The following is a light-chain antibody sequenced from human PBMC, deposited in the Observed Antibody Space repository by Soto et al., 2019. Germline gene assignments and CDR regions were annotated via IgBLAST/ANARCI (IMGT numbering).Light chain of an antibody. V-gene: IGKV1-39*01. CDR1: QSISSY. CDR2: AAS. CDR3: QQSYSTPQT. Sequence: DIQMTQSPSSLSASVGDRVTITCRASQSISSYLNWYQQKPGKAPKLLIYAASSLQSGVPSRFSGSGSGTDLPLTISIRQPEDFTTYYCQQSYSTPQTFGQGTKVEIK. J-gene: IGKJ1*01.